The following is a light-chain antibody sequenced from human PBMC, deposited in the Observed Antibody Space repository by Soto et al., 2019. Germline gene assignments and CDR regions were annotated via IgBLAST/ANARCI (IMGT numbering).Light chain of an antibody. CDR2: AAS. J-gene: IGKJ1*01. V-gene: IGKV3D-15*01. CDR3: QQYNNGPQT. CDR1: QSVASN. Sequence: EIVMTQSPATLSVSPGERATLSCRASQSVASNLAWYQQKPGQAPRLLIYAASTRATGIPARFSGSGSGTEFTLTISSLQSEDFAVYYCQQYNNGPQTFGQGTKVEIK.